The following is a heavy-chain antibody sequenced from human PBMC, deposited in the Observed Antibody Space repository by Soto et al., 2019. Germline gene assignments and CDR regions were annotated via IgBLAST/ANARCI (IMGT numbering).Heavy chain of an antibody. CDR2: IYYSGST. J-gene: IGHJ4*02. CDR1: GGSISSYY. D-gene: IGHD6-13*01. Sequence: SETLSLTCTVSGGSISSYYWSWIRQPPGKGLEWIGYIYYSGSTNYNPSLKSRVTISVDTSKNQFSLKLSSVTAADTAVYYCARDVSGIAAAGFDYWGQGTLVTVSS. CDR3: ARDVSGIAAAGFDY. V-gene: IGHV4-59*01.